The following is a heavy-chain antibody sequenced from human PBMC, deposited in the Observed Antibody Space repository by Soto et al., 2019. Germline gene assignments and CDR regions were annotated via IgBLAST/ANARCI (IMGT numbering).Heavy chain of an antibody. J-gene: IGHJ5*02. V-gene: IGHV4-34*01. CDR2: INHSGST. D-gene: IGHD3-10*01. Sequence: SETLSLTCAVYGGSFSGYYWSWIRQPPGKGLEWIGEINHSGSTNYNPSLKSRVTISVDTSKNQFSLKLSSVTAADTAVYYCARGRLLWFGELFSRWFDPWGQGTLVTVS. CDR3: ARGRLLWFGELFSRWFDP. CDR1: GGSFSGYY.